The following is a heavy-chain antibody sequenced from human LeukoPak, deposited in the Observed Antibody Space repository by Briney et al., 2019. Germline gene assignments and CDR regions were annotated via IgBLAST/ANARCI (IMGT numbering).Heavy chain of an antibody. V-gene: IGHV4-4*07. CDR1: GDSISSYH. CDR2: IYSGST. J-gene: IGHJ4*02. D-gene: IGHD2/OR15-2a*01. CDR3: ARGDGNYFDY. Sequence: SETLSLTCTVPGDSISSYHWAWIRQPAGEGLEWIGRIYSGSTNYKPSLKSRLAMPVDTSKNQFSLKVSSVTAADTAVYYCARGDGNYFDYWGQGTLVTVSS.